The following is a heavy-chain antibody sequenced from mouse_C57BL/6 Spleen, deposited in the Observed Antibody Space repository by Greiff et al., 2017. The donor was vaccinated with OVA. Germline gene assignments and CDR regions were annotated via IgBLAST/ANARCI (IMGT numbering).Heavy chain of an antibody. CDR2: IYPGSGST. CDR1: GYTFTSYW. J-gene: IGHJ3*01. CDR3: ARFDVFSY. Sequence: VQLQQPGAELVKPGASVKMSCKASGYTFTSYWITWVKQRPGQGLEWIGDIYPGSGSTNYNEKFKSKATMTVDTSSSTAYMQLSTLTSEYSAVYSCARFDVFSYWGQGTLVTVSA. V-gene: IGHV1-55*01.